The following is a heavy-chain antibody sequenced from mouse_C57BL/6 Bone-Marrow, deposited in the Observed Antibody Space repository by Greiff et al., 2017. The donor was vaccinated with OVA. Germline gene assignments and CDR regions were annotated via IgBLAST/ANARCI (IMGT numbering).Heavy chain of an antibody. Sequence: VQLKESGAELARPGASVKLSCKASGYTFTSYGISWVKQRTGQGLEWIGEIYPRSGNTYYNEKFKGKATLTADKSSSTAYMELRSLTSEDSAVYFCASGPYGSSYLYWYFDVWGTGTTVTVSS. CDR1: GYTFTSYG. D-gene: IGHD1-1*01. CDR2: IYPRSGNT. J-gene: IGHJ1*03. V-gene: IGHV1-81*01. CDR3: ASGPYGSSYLYWYFDV.